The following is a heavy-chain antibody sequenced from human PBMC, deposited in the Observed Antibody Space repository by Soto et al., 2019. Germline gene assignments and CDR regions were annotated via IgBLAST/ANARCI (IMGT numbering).Heavy chain of an antibody. CDR2: ISTDNGNT. CDR3: AREYCMSDSCCGPDY. Sequence: ASVKVSCKASGYTFSIFGISWVRQAPGQGLEWMGWISTDNGNTKFAQTFQDRVTMTTDTSTTATPIVYMDLRSLRSDDTAVYYCAREYCMSDSCCGPDYWGQGTLVTVSS. CDR1: GYTFSIFG. J-gene: IGHJ4*02. D-gene: IGHD2-2*01. V-gene: IGHV1-18*01.